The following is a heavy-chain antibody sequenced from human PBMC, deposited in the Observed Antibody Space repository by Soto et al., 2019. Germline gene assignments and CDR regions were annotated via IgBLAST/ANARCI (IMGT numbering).Heavy chain of an antibody. CDR1: GFSLSTSGVG. CDR3: AHSQQWLDAFDI. Sequence: QITLKESGPPLVKPTQTPTLTCTFSGFSLSTSGVGVGWIRQPPGKALEWLALIYWDDDKRYSPSLKSRLTITKDTSKNQVVLTMTNMDPVDTATYYCAHSQQWLDAFDIWGQGTMVTVSS. V-gene: IGHV2-5*02. J-gene: IGHJ3*02. D-gene: IGHD6-19*01. CDR2: IYWDDDK.